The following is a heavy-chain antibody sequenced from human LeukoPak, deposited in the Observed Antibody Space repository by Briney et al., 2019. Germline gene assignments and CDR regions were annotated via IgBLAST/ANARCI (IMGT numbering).Heavy chain of an antibody. D-gene: IGHD1-1*01. CDR2: INPSGGST. J-gene: IGHJ3*02. Sequence: ASVKVSCKASGYTFTSYYMHWVRQAPRQGLEWMGIINPSGGSTSYAQKFQGRVTMTRDMSTSTVYMELSSLRSEDTAVYYCASGRTTGSFDIWGQGTMVTVSS. V-gene: IGHV1-46*01. CDR1: GYTFTSYY. CDR3: ASGRTTGSFDI.